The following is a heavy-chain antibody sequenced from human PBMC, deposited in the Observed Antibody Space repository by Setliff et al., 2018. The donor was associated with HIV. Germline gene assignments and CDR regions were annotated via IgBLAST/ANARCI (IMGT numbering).Heavy chain of an antibody. CDR3: ARIGARIFNYYDDTSQTDY. CDR1: GGTFSSYA. D-gene: IGHD3-22*01. J-gene: IGHJ4*02. Sequence: SVKVSCKASGGTFSSYAISWVRQAPGQGLEWMGGIIPIFGTANYAQKFQGRVTITADESTSTAYMELSSLRSEDTAVYYCARIGARIFNYYDDTSQTDYWGQGALVTVSS. V-gene: IGHV1-69*13. CDR2: IIPIFGTA.